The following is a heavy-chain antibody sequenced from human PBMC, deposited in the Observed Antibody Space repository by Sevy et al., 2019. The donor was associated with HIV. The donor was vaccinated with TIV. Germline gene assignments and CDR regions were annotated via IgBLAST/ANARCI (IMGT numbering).Heavy chain of an antibody. CDR1: AFTFSFYG. D-gene: IGHD2-21*02. CDR3: AKDGLYGGDFEYFLH. V-gene: IGHV3-23*01. Sequence: GGSLRLSCAASAFTFSFYGKTWVRQAPGKGLEWVSSMTGSGGTTFYGDSVKGRFTISRDNSKNTLYLQMDSLRAEDTAVYYCAKDGLYGGDFEYFLHWGQGTLVTVSS. CDR2: MTGSGGTT. J-gene: IGHJ1*01.